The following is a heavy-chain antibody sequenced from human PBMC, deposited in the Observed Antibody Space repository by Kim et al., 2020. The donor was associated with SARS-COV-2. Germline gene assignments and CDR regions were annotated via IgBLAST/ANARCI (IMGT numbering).Heavy chain of an antibody. J-gene: IGHJ6*02. CDR2: IYYSGST. CDR1: GGSISSYY. Sequence: SETLSLTCTVSGGSISSYYWSWIRQPPGKGLEWIGYIYYSGSTNYNPSLKSRVTISVDTSKNQFSLKLSSVTAADTAVYYCARDRAELGMDVWGQGTTVTVSS. CDR3: ARDRAELGMDV. D-gene: IGHD6-25*01. V-gene: IGHV4-59*13.